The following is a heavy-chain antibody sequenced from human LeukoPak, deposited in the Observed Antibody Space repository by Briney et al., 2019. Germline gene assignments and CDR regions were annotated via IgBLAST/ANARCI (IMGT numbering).Heavy chain of an antibody. Sequence: PGGSLRLSCVGSGFTFSTSAMSWVRQAPGKGLEWVSAIGGGGATYYADSVKGRFTISRDNSKNTLYLQMSSLRAEDTAVYYCVKDGAIDVVRGVISPFDYWGQGTLVTVSS. V-gene: IGHV3-23*01. CDR2: IGGGGAT. CDR1: GFTFSTSA. CDR3: VKDGAIDVVRGVISPFDY. D-gene: IGHD3-10*01. J-gene: IGHJ4*02.